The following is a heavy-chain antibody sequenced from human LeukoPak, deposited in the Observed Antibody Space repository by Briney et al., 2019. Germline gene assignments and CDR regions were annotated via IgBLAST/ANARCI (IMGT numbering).Heavy chain of an antibody. Sequence: ASVKVSCKASGGTFSSHGFSWVRQAPGQGLEWMGWINPNSGGTNYAQKFQGRVTMTRDTSITTTYMELSRLTPDDSAVYFCATEASGLNWFDPWGQGTLVTVSS. D-gene: IGHD3-3*01. J-gene: IGHJ5*02. CDR1: GGTFSSHG. V-gene: IGHV1-2*02. CDR2: INPNSGGT. CDR3: ATEASGLNWFDP.